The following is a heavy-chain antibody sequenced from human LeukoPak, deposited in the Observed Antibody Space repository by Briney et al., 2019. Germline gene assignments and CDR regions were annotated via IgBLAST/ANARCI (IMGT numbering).Heavy chain of an antibody. D-gene: IGHD3-22*01. V-gene: IGHV4-31*03. Sequence: SQTLSLTCTVSGDSISSGGYYWSWIRQHPGKGLEWIGNIYHSGNTYYNPSLKSRVTISVDTSKNQFSLKLSSVTAADTAVYYCARTRYYDSSGDDAFDIWGQGTMVTVSS. CDR2: IYHSGNT. J-gene: IGHJ3*02. CDR3: ARTRYYDSSGDDAFDI. CDR1: GDSISSGGYY.